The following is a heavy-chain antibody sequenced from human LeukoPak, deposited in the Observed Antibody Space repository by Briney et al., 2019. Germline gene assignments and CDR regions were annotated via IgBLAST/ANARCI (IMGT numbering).Heavy chain of an antibody. CDR2: IRSDGSTS. Sequence: PGGSLRLSCAASGFTFSSYSMHWVRQPPGNGLQWVSHIRSDGSTSYCADSVKGRFTISRDNSKNTLYLQMNSLRPEDTAIYFCVKDHAAYDLDSWGQGTLVTVSS. D-gene: IGHD5-12*01. J-gene: IGHJ4*02. CDR1: GFTFSSYS. V-gene: IGHV3-30*02. CDR3: VKDHAAYDLDS.